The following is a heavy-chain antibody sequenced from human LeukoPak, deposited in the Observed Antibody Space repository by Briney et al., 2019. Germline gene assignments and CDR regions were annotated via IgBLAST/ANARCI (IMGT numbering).Heavy chain of an antibody. V-gene: IGHV3-15*01. CDR1: GFTFSNAW. Sequence: SGGSLRLSCAASGFTFSNAWMSWVRQAPGKGLEWVGRIKSKTDGGTTGYAAPVKGRFTISRDDSKNTLYLQMNSLKTEDTAVYYCTTALDGGYYYYYMDVWGKGTTVTVSS. CDR2: IKSKTDGGTT. D-gene: IGHD1-1*01. CDR3: TTALDGGYYYYYMDV. J-gene: IGHJ6*03.